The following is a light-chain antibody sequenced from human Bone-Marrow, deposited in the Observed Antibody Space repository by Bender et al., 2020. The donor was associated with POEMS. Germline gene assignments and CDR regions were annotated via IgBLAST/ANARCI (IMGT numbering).Light chain of an antibody. CDR3: QSTDSSGTRWV. V-gene: IGLV3-25*03. CDR1: VLAKQY. Sequence: SYELTQPPSASVSPGQTARITCGGDVLAKQYVYWYQQKPGQAPALVIYRDTERPSGIPERFSGSSSGSTVTLTISGVQAEDEADYYCQSTDSSGTRWVFGGGTNLAVL. CDR2: RDT. J-gene: IGLJ3*02.